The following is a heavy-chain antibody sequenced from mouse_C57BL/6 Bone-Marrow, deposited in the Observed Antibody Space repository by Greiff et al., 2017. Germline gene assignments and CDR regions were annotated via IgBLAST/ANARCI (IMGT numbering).Heavy chain of an antibody. V-gene: IGHV1-81*01. CDR2: IYPRSGNT. CDR3: ARSGYYGSRYYFDY. J-gene: IGHJ2*01. Sequence: VQLQQSGAELARPGASVKLSCTASGYTFTSYGISWVKQRTGQGLEWIGEIYPRSGNTYYNEKFKGKATLTADKSSSTAYMELRSLTSEDSAVYFCARSGYYGSRYYFDYWGQGTTLTVSS. D-gene: IGHD1-1*01. CDR1: GYTFTSYG.